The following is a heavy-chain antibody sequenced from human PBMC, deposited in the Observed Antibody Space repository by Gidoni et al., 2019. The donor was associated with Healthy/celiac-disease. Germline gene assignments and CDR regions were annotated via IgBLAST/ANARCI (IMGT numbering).Heavy chain of an antibody. V-gene: IGHV4-34*01. CDR3: ASEGRRGSYHRPYGMDV. J-gene: IGHJ6*02. Sequence: GSFSGYYWSWIRQPPGKGLEWIGEINHSGSTNYNPSLKSRVTISVDTSKNQFSLKLSSVTAADTAVYYCASEGRRGSYHRPYGMDVWGQGTTVTVSS. CDR1: GSFSGYY. CDR2: INHSGST. D-gene: IGHD3-16*02.